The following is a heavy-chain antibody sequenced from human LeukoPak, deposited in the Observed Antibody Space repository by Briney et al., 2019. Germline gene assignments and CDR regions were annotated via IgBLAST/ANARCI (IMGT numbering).Heavy chain of an antibody. CDR2: INPSGGST. Sequence: ASVKVSCKASGYTFTCYYMHWVRQAPGQGLEWMGIINPSGGSTSYAQKFQGRVTMTRGMSTSTVYMELSSLRSEDTAVYYCARELGSGSYYGYYFDYWGQGTLVTVSS. CDR1: GYTFTCYY. V-gene: IGHV1-46*01. D-gene: IGHD3-10*01. J-gene: IGHJ4*02. CDR3: ARELGSGSYYGYYFDY.